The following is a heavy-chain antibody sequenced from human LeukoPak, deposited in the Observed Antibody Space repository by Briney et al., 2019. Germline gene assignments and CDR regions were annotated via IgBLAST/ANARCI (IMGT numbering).Heavy chain of an antibody. D-gene: IGHD3-22*01. V-gene: IGHV4-59*01. CDR3: ARDPGYYDSSGYRNWFDP. J-gene: IGHJ5*02. Sequence: SETLSLTCTVSGGSISSYYWSWIRQPPGKGLEWIGYIYYSGSTYYNPSLRSRVTISVDTSKNQFSLKLSSVTAADTAVYYCARDPGYYDSSGYRNWFDPWGQGTLVTVSS. CDR1: GGSISSYY. CDR2: IYYSGST.